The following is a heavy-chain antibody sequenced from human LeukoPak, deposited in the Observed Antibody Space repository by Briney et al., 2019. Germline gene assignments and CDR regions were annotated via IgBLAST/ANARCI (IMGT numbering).Heavy chain of an antibody. Sequence: PGGSLTLSCAASGLTFSLHWMNWARQSTGKGLEWVANIKQDGSENYCVDSVKGRFPFSGENAKNSLYLQMNSPRAEDTAFYYCARDPDMNRGINFDYWGKGTLVNVSS. J-gene: IGHJ4*02. CDR1: GLTFSLHW. D-gene: IGHD3-10*01. CDR3: ARDPDMNRGINFDY. CDR2: IKQDGSEN. V-gene: IGHV3-7*01.